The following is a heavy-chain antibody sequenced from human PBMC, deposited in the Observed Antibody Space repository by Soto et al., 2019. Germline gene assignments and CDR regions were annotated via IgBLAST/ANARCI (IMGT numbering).Heavy chain of an antibody. CDR2: IIPIFGTA. V-gene: IGHV1-69*01. CDR3: ARDQDNWNYGLGNWFDP. Sequence: QVQLVQSGAEVKKPGSSVKVSCKASGGTFSSYAISWVRQAPGQGLEWMGGIIPIFGTANYAQKFQGRVTITADESTSTAYMELSSLRSEDTAVYYCARDQDNWNYGLGNWFDPWGQGTLVTVSS. D-gene: IGHD1-7*01. CDR1: GGTFSSYA. J-gene: IGHJ5*02.